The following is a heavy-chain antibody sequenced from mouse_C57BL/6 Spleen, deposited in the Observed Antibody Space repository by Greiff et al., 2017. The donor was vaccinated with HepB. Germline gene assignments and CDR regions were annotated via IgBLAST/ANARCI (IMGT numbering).Heavy chain of an antibody. D-gene: IGHD2-3*01. CDR2: IDPSDSYT. CDR3: ARGDDGYYVGAMDY. J-gene: IGHJ4*01. V-gene: IGHV1-69*01. Sequence: QVQLQQPGAELVMPGASVKLSCKASGYTFTSYWMHWVKQRPGQGLEWIGEIDPSDSYTNYNQKFKGKSTLTVDKSSSTAYMQLSSLTSEDSAVYYCARGDDGYYVGAMDYWGQGTSVTVSS. CDR1: GYTFTSYW.